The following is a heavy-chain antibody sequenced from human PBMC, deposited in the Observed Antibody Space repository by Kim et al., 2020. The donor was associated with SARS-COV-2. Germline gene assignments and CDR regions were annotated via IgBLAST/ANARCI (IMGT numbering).Heavy chain of an antibody. CDR3: AKDLYYDFWSGYSGALDY. CDR2: ISWNSGSI. D-gene: IGHD3-3*01. J-gene: IGHJ4*02. V-gene: IGHV3-9*01. CDR1: GFTFGDYA. Sequence: GGSLRLSCAASGFTFGDYAMHWVRQAPGKGLEWVSGISWNSGSIGYADSVKGRFTISRDNAKNSLYLQMNSLRAEDTALYYCAKDLYYDFWSGYSGALDYWGQGTLVTVSS.